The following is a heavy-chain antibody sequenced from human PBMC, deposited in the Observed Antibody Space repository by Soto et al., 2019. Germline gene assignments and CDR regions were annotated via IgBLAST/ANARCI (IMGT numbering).Heavy chain of an antibody. V-gene: IGHV2-5*02. CDR3: VHSFRGYGSGSGGPYYFDY. CDR1: GFALSTDGEG. CDR2: IYWDDDR. J-gene: IGHJ4*02. Sequence: QITLKESGPTLVKPTQTLTLTCTFSGFALSTDGEGVAWIRQPPGKALEWLALIYWDDDRRYSPSLKSRLTTAGATSKNGVVFIMPNLDPVETGTYFCVHSFRGYGSGSGGPYYFDYWGRGPLVTVSS. D-gene: IGHD3-10*01.